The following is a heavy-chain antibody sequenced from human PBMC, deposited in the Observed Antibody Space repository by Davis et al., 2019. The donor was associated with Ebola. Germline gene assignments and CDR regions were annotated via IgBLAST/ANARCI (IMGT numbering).Heavy chain of an antibody. D-gene: IGHD2-15*01. CDR1: GGSISNYY. CDR2: IYSTGGT. CDR3: ARTDRVCSGGTCYSGNDFDY. Sequence: MPSETLSLTCTLPGGSISNYYWSWIRHPPGKGLEWIGYIYSTGGTDYNPSLKTRVMLSVDTSKNQFSLKLRSVTAADTAVYYCARTDRVCSGGTCYSGNDFDYWGQGTLVTVSS. V-gene: IGHV4-59*01. J-gene: IGHJ4*02.